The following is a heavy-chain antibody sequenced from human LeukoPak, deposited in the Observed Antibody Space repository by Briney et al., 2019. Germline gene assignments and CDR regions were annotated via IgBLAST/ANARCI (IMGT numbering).Heavy chain of an antibody. CDR3: AKAFKFGVFIPPTYYYYYMDV. Sequence: GGSLRLSCAASGFTFSSYAMSWVRQAPGKGLEWVSAISGSGGSTYYADSVKGRFTISRDNSKNTLYLQMNSLRAEDTAVHYCAKAFKFGVFIPPTYYYYYMDVWGKGTTVTVSS. CDR1: GFTFSSYA. V-gene: IGHV3-23*01. CDR2: ISGSGGST. D-gene: IGHD3-3*01. J-gene: IGHJ6*03.